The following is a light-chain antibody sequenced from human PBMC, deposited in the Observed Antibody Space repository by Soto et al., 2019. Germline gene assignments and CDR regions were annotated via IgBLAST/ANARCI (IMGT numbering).Light chain of an antibody. CDR1: QSVSSN. CDR2: GVY. CDR3: QQYQIDWT. V-gene: IGKV3D-15*01. J-gene: IGKJ1*01. Sequence: EIVMTQSPTILSVSPGERATLSCRASQSVSSNLAWYQQKPGQAPRLLIYGVYTRAPGIPARFSGSGSGTEFTLTISSLQPDDFATYYCQQYQIDWTFGQGTKVDIK.